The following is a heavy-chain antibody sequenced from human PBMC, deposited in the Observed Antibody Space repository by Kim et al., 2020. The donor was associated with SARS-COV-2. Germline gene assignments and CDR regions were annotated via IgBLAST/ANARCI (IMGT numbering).Heavy chain of an antibody. V-gene: IGHV1-46*01. CDR2: ST. Sequence: STRHAQRFRGRVTMPRDTSTGTVYMELSSLRSEDTAVYYCARAPFGTLDPWGQGTLVTVSS. CDR3: ARAPFGTLDP. D-gene: IGHD3-16*01. J-gene: IGHJ5*02.